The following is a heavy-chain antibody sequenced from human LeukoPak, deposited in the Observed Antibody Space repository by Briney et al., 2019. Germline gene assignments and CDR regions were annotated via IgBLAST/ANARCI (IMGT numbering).Heavy chain of an antibody. Sequence: GGSLRLSCAASGLTVSGNYMSWVRQAPGKGLEWVSVIYTGGNTYYADSVKGRFTISRDNSKNTLYLQMNNLRAEDTAVYYCARDAEWYFDLWGRGTLVTVSS. CDR1: GLTVSGNY. CDR3: ARDAEWYFDL. V-gene: IGHV3-66*01. J-gene: IGHJ2*01. CDR2: IYTGGNT.